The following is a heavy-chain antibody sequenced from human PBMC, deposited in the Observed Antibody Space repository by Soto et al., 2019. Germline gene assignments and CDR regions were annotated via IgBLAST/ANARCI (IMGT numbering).Heavy chain of an antibody. J-gene: IGHJ3*02. Sequence: NPSETLSLTCAVSGGSITHDNWWNWARQPPGKGLEWSGEISHSGTTNYNPSLKSRVTISVDMSKNQLSLKLTSVTAADTAVYYCAKDHTGADAFDIWGQGIMVTVSS. CDR1: GGSITHDNW. CDR2: ISHSGTT. V-gene: IGHV4-4*02. D-gene: IGHD7-27*01. CDR3: AKDHTGADAFDI.